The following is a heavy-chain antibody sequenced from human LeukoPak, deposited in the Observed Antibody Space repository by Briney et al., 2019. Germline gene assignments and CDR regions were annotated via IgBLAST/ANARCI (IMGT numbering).Heavy chain of an antibody. CDR3: ARGTGGAAAADFDP. Sequence: SETLSLTCTVSGGSISSRGYYWSWIRQHPGKGLEWNGFIYYSGTTYYNPSLKSRATISVDTSKNHFSLKLISVTDADTAMYYCARGTGGAAAADFDPWGQGTLVTVSS. CDR2: IYYSGTT. D-gene: IGHD6-13*01. V-gene: IGHV4-31*03. CDR1: GGSISSRGYY. J-gene: IGHJ5*02.